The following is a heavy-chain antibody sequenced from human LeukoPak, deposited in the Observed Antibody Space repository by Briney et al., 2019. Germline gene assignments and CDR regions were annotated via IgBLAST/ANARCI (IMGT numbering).Heavy chain of an antibody. D-gene: IGHD2-15*01. CDR1: GYTFTGYY. CDR3: ARDDGPTHAFDY. V-gene: IGHV1-46*01. Sequence: ASVKVSCKASGYTFTGYYMHWVRQAPGQGLEWMGIINPSGGSTSYAQKFQGRVTMTRDTSTSTVYMELSSLRSEDTAVYYCARDDGPTHAFDYWGQGTLVTVSS. J-gene: IGHJ4*02. CDR2: INPSGGST.